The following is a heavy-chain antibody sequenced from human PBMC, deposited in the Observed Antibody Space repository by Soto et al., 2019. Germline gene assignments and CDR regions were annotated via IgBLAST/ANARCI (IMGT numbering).Heavy chain of an antibody. Sequence: LRLSCAASRFTFSSYWMSWVRQAPGKGLEWVANIKQDGSEKYYVDSVKGRFTISRDNAKNSLYLQMNSLRAEDTAVYYCARDYYYDSSGYYVYWGQGTLVTVSS. D-gene: IGHD3-22*01. J-gene: IGHJ4*02. V-gene: IGHV3-7*01. CDR1: RFTFSSYW. CDR2: IKQDGSEK. CDR3: ARDYYYDSSGYYVY.